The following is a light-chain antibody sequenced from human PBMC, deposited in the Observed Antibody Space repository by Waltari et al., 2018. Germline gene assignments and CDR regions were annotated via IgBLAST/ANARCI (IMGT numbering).Light chain of an antibody. CDR3: NSRDNRGQGVV. J-gene: IGLJ2*01. CDR2: GEN. CDR1: SLRSGD. Sequence: SSELTQDPAVSVALGQTIRITCQRDSLRSGDESWYQQKPGQAPVLVMFGENNRPSGIPDRFSGSISGSTTSLTITGAQAEDEADYYCNSRDNRGQGVVFGGGTKVTVL. V-gene: IGLV3-19*01.